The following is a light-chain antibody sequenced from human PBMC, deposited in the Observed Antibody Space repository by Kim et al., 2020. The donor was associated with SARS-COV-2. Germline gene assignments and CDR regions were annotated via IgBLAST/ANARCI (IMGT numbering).Light chain of an antibody. CDR3: SSFTSSSTLV. Sequence: QSALTQPASVSGSPGQSITISCSGTSSDVGRYNFVSWYQQLPGKAPKLMIYDVNNRPSGVSNRFSGSKSGYTASLTISGLQTDDEADYYCSSFTSSSTLVFGGGTQLTVL. CDR1: SSDVGRYNF. CDR2: DVN. V-gene: IGLV2-14*03. J-gene: IGLJ3*02.